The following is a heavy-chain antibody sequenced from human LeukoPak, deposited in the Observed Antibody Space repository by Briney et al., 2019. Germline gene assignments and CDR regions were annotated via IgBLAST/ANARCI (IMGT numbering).Heavy chain of an antibody. J-gene: IGHJ4*02. CDR3: ARGGYRNPLDY. CDR2: INHSGST. D-gene: IGHD4-11*01. Sequence: SETLSLTCAVYGGSFSGYYWSWIRQPPGKGLEWIGEINHSGSTNYNPSLKSRVTISADTSKNQFSLKLSSVTAADTAVYYCARGGYRNPLDYWGQGTLVTVSS. V-gene: IGHV4-34*01. CDR1: GGSFSGYY.